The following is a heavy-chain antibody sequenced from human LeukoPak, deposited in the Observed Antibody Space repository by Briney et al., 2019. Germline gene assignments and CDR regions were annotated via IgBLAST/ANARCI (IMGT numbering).Heavy chain of an antibody. V-gene: IGHV3-66*02. J-gene: IGHJ4*02. CDR1: GFTVSSNY. Sequence: SGGSPRLSCAASGFTVSSNYMSWVRQAPGKGLEWVSVIYSGGSTYYADSVKGRFTISRDNSKNTLYLQMNSLRAEDTAVYYCARELVYYYDSSGYYKRGYFDYWGQGTLVTVSS. CDR2: IYSGGST. CDR3: ARELVYYYDSSGYYKRGYFDY. D-gene: IGHD3-22*01.